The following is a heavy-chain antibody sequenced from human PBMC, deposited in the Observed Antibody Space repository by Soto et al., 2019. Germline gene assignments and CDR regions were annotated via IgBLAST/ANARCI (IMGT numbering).Heavy chain of an antibody. CDR3: ARDRGPSSGYYPYWFDP. CDR2: IIPIFGTA. D-gene: IGHD3-22*01. CDR1: GGTFSSYA. Sequence: QVQLVQSGAEVKKPGSSVKVSCKASGGTFSSYAITWVRQAPGQGLEWMGGIIPIFGTANYAQKFQARVTITAGESTSTAYMELSSLRSEDTAVDYCARDRGPSSGYYPYWFDPWGQGTLVTVSS. V-gene: IGHV1-69*12. J-gene: IGHJ5*02.